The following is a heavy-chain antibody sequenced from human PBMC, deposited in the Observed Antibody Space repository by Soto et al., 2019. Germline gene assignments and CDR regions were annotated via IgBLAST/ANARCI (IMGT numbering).Heavy chain of an antibody. CDR1: GGTFSSYA. CDR3: ARRRDGYNYARHY. D-gene: IGHD5-12*01. Sequence: QVQLVQSGAEVKKPGSSVKVSCKASGGTFSSYAISWVRQAPGQGLEWMGGIIPIFGTANYAQKFQGRVTIPADKSASKAYMELSSRSSEDTAVYYCARRRDGYNYARHYWGQGTLVTVSS. V-gene: IGHV1-69*06. J-gene: IGHJ4*02. CDR2: IIPIFGTA.